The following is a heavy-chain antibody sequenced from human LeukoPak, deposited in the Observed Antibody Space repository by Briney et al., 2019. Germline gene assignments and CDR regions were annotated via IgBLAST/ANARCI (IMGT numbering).Heavy chain of an antibody. CDR3: AREKWGPIDY. CDR2: IWYDGSNK. J-gene: IGHJ4*02. Sequence: GGSLRLSCAASGFTFSSYGMHWVRQAPGKGLEWVGVIWYDGSNKYYADSVKGRFTISRDNSKNTLYLQMNSLRAEDTAVYYCAREKWGPIDYWGKGTLVTVSS. CDR1: GFTFSSYG. V-gene: IGHV3-33*01. D-gene: IGHD1-26*01.